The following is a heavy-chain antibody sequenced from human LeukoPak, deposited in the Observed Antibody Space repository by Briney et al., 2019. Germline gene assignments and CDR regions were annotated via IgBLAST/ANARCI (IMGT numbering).Heavy chain of an antibody. Sequence: GGSLRLSCAASEFTFSSYSMNWVRQALGKGLEWVAFISSTSSDIYYADSVKGRFTISRDNAKNSLNLQMNSLRAEDTAIYYCARDSTREEFDYWGQGTLVTVSS. CDR1: EFTFSSYS. J-gene: IGHJ4*02. CDR2: ISSTSSDI. CDR3: ARDSTREEFDY. D-gene: IGHD3-3*02. V-gene: IGHV3-48*01.